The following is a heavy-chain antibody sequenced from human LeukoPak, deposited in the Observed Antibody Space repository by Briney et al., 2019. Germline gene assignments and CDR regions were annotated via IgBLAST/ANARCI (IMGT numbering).Heavy chain of an antibody. Sequence: PSETLSLTCTVSGSSMDSYYWSWIRQPPGKGLEWIGYIYSSGSTNYNPSVKSRVTISIDTSKSQFSLKVSSVTAADTAAYYCGRGFGSGYDFPTYFYGMDLWGQGTTVTVSS. CDR2: IYSSGST. D-gene: IGHD5-12*01. V-gene: IGHV4-59*01. J-gene: IGHJ6*02. CDR1: GSSMDSYY. CDR3: GRGFGSGYDFPTYFYGMDL.